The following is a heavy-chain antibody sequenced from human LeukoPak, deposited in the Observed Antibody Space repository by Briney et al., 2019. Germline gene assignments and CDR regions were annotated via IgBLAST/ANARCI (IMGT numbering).Heavy chain of an antibody. CDR3: ARDKAAAGTFDY. Sequence: GGSLRLSCAASGFTVSSNYMSWVRQAPGKGLEWVSVIYSGGSTYYADSVKGRFTISRDKSKNTLYLQMNSLRAEDTAVYYCARDKAAAGTFDYWGQGTLVTVSS. J-gene: IGHJ4*02. CDR2: IYSGGST. CDR1: GFTVSSNY. D-gene: IGHD6-13*01. V-gene: IGHV3-53*01.